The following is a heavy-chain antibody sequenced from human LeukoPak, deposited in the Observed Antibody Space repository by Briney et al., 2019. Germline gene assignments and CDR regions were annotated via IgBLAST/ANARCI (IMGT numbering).Heavy chain of an antibody. CDR2: ISDDGRDK. J-gene: IGHJ4*02. V-gene: IGHV3-30*04. CDR3: ARVRFQTVDTGMAPSGAPFDY. CDR1: GFTFSSYA. Sequence: GGSLRLSCAASGFTFSSYAMHWVRQAPGKGLEWVAVISDDGRDKYYADSVKDRFTISRDNSKNTLYLQMNSLRAEDTALYYCARVRFQTVDTGMAPSGAPFDYWGEGTLVTVSS. D-gene: IGHD5-18*01.